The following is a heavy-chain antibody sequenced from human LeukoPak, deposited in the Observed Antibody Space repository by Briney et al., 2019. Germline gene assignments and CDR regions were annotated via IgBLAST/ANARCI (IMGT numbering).Heavy chain of an antibody. CDR3: ARDIVLVVAAHFDY. CDR2: ISGSGGST. D-gene: IGHD2-15*01. CDR1: GFTFSSYA. Sequence: GGSLRLSCAVSGFTFSSYAMSWVRQAPGKGLEWVSAISGSGGSTYYADSVKGRFTISRDNSKNTLYVQMNSLRAENTAVCYCARDIVLVVAAHFDYWGQGTLVTVSS. J-gene: IGHJ4*02. V-gene: IGHV3-23*01.